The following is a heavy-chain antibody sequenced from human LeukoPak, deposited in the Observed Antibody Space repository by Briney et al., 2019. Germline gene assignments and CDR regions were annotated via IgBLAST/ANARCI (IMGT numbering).Heavy chain of an antibody. V-gene: IGHV4-4*08. CDR3: ARRRGNFGEVEFDY. CDR1: GVSISGFY. D-gene: IGHD4-17*01. J-gene: IGHJ4*02. Sequence: PSETLSLTCSASGVSISGFYWNWLRQPPRKGPEGVGYIHSGGSTASNPSLRSRITFSIDTSKNQVSLRLTSVTATDTAVYYCARRRGNFGEVEFDYWGQGIPVTVST. CDR2: IHSGGST.